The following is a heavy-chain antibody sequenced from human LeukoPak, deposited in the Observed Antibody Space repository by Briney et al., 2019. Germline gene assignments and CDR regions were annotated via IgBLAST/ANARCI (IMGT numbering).Heavy chain of an antibody. CDR1: GFTFSSCA. J-gene: IGHJ2*01. V-gene: IGHV3-23*01. Sequence: GGSLRLSCAASGFTFSSCAMSWVRQAPGKGLEWVSAISGSGGSTYYADSVKGRFTISRDNSKNTLYLQMNSLRAEDTAVYYCAKDRHYYDSSGYYYWNFDLWGRGTLVTVSS. CDR2: ISGSGGST. CDR3: AKDRHYYDSSGYYYWNFDL. D-gene: IGHD3-22*01.